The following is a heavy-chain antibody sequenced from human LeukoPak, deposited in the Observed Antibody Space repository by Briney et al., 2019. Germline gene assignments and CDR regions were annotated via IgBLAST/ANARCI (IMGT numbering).Heavy chain of an antibody. Sequence: SETLSLTCTVSGGSISNSYWSWIRQPPGKGLEWIGYIYYSGSTNYNPSLKSRVTISVDTSKNQFSPKLSSVTAADTAVYYCARDFRDRYCSGGSCHPWAFDIWGQGTMVTVSS. CDR2: IYYSGST. D-gene: IGHD2-15*01. CDR3: ARDFRDRYCSGGSCHPWAFDI. CDR1: GGSISNSY. V-gene: IGHV4-59*01. J-gene: IGHJ3*02.